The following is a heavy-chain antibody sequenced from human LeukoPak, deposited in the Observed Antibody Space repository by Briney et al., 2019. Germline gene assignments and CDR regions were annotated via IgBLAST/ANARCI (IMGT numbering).Heavy chain of an antibody. V-gene: IGHV4-39*01. CDR3: ARGDGYNPYFDY. D-gene: IGHD5-24*01. J-gene: IGHJ4*02. Sequence: SETLSLTGTVSGGSISSSSYYWGWIRQPPGKGLEWIGSIYYSGSTYYNPSLKSRVTISVDTSKNQFSLKLSSVTAADTAVYYCARGDGYNPYFDYWGQGTLVTVSS. CDR2: IYYSGST. CDR1: GGSISSSSYY.